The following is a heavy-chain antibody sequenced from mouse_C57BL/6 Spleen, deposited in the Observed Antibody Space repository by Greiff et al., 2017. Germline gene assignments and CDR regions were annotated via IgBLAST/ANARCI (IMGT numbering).Heavy chain of an antibody. CDR3: AGITTVVATPFAY. Sequence: EVQRVESGGDLVKPGGSLKLSCAASGFTFSSYGMSWVRQTPDKRLEWVATISSGGSYTYYPDSVKGRFTLSRDNAKNTLYLQMSSLKSEDTAMYYCAGITTVVATPFAYWGQGTLVTVSA. V-gene: IGHV5-6*01. D-gene: IGHD1-1*01. CDR1: GFTFSSYG. J-gene: IGHJ3*01. CDR2: ISSGGSYT.